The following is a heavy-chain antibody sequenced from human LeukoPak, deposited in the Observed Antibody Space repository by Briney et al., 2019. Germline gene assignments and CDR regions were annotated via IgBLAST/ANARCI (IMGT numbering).Heavy chain of an antibody. CDR1: GGSISSYY. V-gene: IGHV4-59*12. J-gene: IGHJ4*02. Sequence: SETLSLTCTVSGGSISSYYWSWIRQPPGKGLEWIGYIYYSGSTNYNPSLKSRVTISVDTSKNQFSLKLSSVTAADTAVYYCARRGSEGGRCFDAWGQGILVTVSS. CDR2: IYYSGST. CDR3: ARRGSEGGRCFDA. D-gene: IGHD6-19*01.